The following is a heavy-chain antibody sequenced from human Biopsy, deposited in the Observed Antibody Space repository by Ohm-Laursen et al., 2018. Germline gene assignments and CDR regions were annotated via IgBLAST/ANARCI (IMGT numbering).Heavy chain of an antibody. V-gene: IGHV4-59*01. J-gene: IGHJ5*02. Sequence: PPGILSLTCSVSGGSIISYYWTWIRQPPGKGLEWIGHVYNGGITNYNPSLKSRVTISKDTSKNQFSLQVNSVTAADTAVYYCARTPRDSFWSGSYKRGLWFDPWGQGTLVIVSS. CDR1: GGSIISYY. CDR3: ARTPRDSFWSGSYKRGLWFDP. D-gene: IGHD3-3*01. CDR2: VYNGGIT.